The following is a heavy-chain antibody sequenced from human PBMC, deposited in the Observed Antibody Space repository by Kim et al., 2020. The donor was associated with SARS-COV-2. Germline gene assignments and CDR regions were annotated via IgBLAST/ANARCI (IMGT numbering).Heavy chain of an antibody. CDR3: ARSRTYPLFYY. V-gene: IGHV4-4*09. D-gene: IGHD1-7*01. Sequence: TNYTPSLKSRVTISVDTSKNQFSLKLSSVTAADMAVYYCARSRTYPLFYYWGQGTLVTVSS. CDR2: T. J-gene: IGHJ4*02.